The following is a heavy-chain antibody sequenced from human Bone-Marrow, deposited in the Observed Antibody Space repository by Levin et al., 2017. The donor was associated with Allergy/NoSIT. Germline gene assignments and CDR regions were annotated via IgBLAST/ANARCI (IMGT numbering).Heavy chain of an antibody. CDR1: GDSISTRPYF. CDR2: ISHGGTT. CDR3: TKDLGGTIVTG. Sequence: SETLSLTCTVSGDSISTRPYFWGWIRQPPGRGREWIGSISHGGTTYYNPSLMSRVTVSRDTSKNHFSLALSSVTAADTAMYFGTKDLGGTIVTGWGQGALVTVSS. D-gene: IGHD5-18*01. J-gene: IGHJ4*02. V-gene: IGHV4-39*07.